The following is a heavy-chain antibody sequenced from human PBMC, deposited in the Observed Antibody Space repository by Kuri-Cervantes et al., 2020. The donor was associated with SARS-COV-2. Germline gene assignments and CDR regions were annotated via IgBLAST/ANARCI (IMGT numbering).Heavy chain of an antibody. CDR1: GFTFSSYA. V-gene: IGHV3-30*04. J-gene: IGHJ2*01. D-gene: IGHD4-17*01. Sequence: GGSLRPSCAASGFTFSSYAMHWVRQAPGKGLEWVAVISYDGSNKYYADSVKGRFTISRDNSKNTLYLQMNSLRAEDTAVYYCAKARHDYGDYANGRWYFDLWGRGTLVTVS. CDR2: ISYDGSNK. CDR3: AKARHDYGDYANGRWYFDL.